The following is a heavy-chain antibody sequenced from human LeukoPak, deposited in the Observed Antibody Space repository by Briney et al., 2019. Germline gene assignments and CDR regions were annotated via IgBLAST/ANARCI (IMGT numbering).Heavy chain of an antibody. V-gene: IGHV3-9*01. D-gene: IGHD2-2*01. Sequence: PGGSLRLSCAASGFTFDDYAMHWVRQAPGKGLEWVSGISWNSGSIGYADSVKGRFTISRDNAKNSLYLQMNSLRAEDTAVYYCARETPVVVPAAIYCYYYYYMDVWGKGTTVTVSS. CDR2: ISWNSGSI. CDR3: ARETPVVVPAAIYCYYYYYMDV. J-gene: IGHJ6*03. CDR1: GFTFDDYA.